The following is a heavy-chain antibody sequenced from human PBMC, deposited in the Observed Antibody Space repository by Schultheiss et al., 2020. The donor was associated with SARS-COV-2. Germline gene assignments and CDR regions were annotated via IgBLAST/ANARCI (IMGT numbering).Heavy chain of an antibody. D-gene: IGHD6-19*01. Sequence: SETLSLTCTVSGGSISSSSYYWGWIRQPPGKGLEWIGEINHSGSTNYNPSLKSRVTISVDTSKNQFSLKLSSVTAADTAVYYCASGGWSRWFDPWGQGTLVTVSS. CDR3: ASGGWSRWFDP. V-gene: IGHV4-39*07. CDR2: INHSGST. CDR1: GGSISSSSYY. J-gene: IGHJ5*02.